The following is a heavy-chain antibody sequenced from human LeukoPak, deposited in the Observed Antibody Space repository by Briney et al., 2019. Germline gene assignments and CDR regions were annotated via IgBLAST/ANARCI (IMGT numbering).Heavy chain of an antibody. CDR2: IIPIFGTA. CDR3: ARVFGLRGGVWFDP. J-gene: IGHJ5*02. V-gene: IGHV1-69*13. Sequence: ASVKVSCKASGGTFSSYAISWVRQAPGQGLEWMGGIIPIFGTANYAQKFQGRATITADESTSTAYMELSSLRSEDTAVYYCARVFGLRGGVWFDPWGQGTLVTVSS. CDR1: GGTFSSYA. D-gene: IGHD3/OR15-3a*01.